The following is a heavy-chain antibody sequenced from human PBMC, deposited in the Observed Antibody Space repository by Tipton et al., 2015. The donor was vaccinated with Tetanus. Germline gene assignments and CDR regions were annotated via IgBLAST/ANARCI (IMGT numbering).Heavy chain of an antibody. CDR1: GDSMIRYY. D-gene: IGHD2-8*01. CDR3: ARRSYCTSTRCFDAFDL. Sequence: TLSLTCTVSGDSMIRYYWSWIRQPPGKGLEWISYIFASGSTNYNPALKSRVTISMDTSKNQISLNLTSVTAADTAVYFCARRSYCTSTRCFDAFDLWGPGTRVTVSS. CDR2: IFASGST. J-gene: IGHJ3*01. V-gene: IGHV4-4*08.